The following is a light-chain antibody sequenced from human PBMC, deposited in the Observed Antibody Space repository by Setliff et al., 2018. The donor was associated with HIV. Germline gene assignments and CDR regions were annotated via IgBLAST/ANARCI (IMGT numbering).Light chain of an antibody. CDR3: SSYTSSSLNYV. CDR1: SSDVGGYYS. J-gene: IGLJ1*01. Sequence: QSALTQPASVSGSPGQSITISCTGISSDVGGYYSVSWYQQHPGKAPKLMIYDVINRPSGVSNRFSGSRSGNTASLTISGLQVEDEADYYCSSYTSSSLNYVFGTGTKVTVL. V-gene: IGLV2-14*03. CDR2: DVI.